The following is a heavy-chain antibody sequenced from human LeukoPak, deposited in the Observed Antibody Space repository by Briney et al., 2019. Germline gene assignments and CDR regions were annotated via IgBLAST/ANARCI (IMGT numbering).Heavy chain of an antibody. CDR1: GYTFTGHY. D-gene: IGHD5-12*01. J-gene: IGHJ3*02. CDR3: VRDGYSGGAFDI. Sequence: ASVKVSSKASGYTFTGHYMHWVRQAPGQGLEWMGWIYPKSGGTNYAQKFQSRVTMTRDTSITTAFMELNILKSDDTAVYYCVRDGYSGGAFDIWGQGTMVTVSS. V-gene: IGHV1-2*02. CDR2: IYPKSGGT.